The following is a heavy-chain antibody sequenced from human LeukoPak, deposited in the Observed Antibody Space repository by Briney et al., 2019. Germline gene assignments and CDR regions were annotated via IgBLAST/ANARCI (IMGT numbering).Heavy chain of an antibody. CDR1: GYSFSSYW. V-gene: IGHV5-51*01. Sequence: GESLKISCKGSGYSFSSYWIGWVRQKPGKGLEWMGIIYPGDSDTRYSPSFQGQVTISADKSISTAYLQWSSLKASDTAMYYCARSLYDILTGYSGYYFDYWGQGPLVTVSS. CDR2: IYPGDSDT. J-gene: IGHJ4*02. CDR3: ARSLYDILTGYSGYYFDY. D-gene: IGHD3-9*01.